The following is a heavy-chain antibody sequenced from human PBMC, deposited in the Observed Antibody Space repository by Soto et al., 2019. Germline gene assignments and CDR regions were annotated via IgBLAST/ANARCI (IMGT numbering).Heavy chain of an antibody. V-gene: IGHV1-18*01. CDR2: ISAYNGNT. CDR3: ARGGPDCSGGSCYSEFDWFDP. J-gene: IGHJ5*02. Sequence: ASVKVSCKASGYTFTNFGISWVRQAPGQGLEWMGWISAYNGNTNYAQKFQGRVTMTTDTSTSTAYMEVRSLRAGDTAVYYCARGGPDCSGGSCYSEFDWFDPWGQGTLVTVSS. D-gene: IGHD2-15*01. CDR1: GYTFTNFG.